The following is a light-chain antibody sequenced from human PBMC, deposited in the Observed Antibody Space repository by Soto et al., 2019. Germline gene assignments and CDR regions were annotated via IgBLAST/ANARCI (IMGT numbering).Light chain of an antibody. CDR1: SSDVGGQNY. J-gene: IGLJ1*01. Sequence: SALTQPPSASGSPGQSVAISCTGTSSDVGGQNYVSWYQQHPGKAPKLIIYAVTERPSGVPDRFSGSKSGNTASLTVSGLQTEDEADYYCSSHAGNNNYVFGTGT. V-gene: IGLV2-8*01. CDR3: SSHAGNNNYV. CDR2: AVT.